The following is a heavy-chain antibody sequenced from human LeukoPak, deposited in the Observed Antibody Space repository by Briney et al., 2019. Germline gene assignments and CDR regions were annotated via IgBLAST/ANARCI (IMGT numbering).Heavy chain of an antibody. CDR2: INPYSGDT. V-gene: IGHV1-2*02. J-gene: IGHJ4*02. CDR3: ARDRGPSADSGIYYQYYFHY. CDR1: GYTFTGYY. D-gene: IGHD3-10*01. Sequence: ASVKVSCKASGYTFTGYYVHWMRQAPGQGLEWMGWINPYSGDTEYEQKFEGRGTMTRDTSIATAYMEMTRLTSDDTAVYYCARDRGPSADSGIYYQYYFHYWGQGTLVTVSS.